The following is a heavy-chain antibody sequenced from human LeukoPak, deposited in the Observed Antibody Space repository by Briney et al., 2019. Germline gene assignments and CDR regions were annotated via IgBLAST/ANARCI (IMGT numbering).Heavy chain of an antibody. J-gene: IGHJ4*02. CDR1: GFTFIINA. Sequence: PGGSLRLSCAASGFTFIINAMTWVRQAPGKGLEWVSSIRYSGVSTYYADSVKGRFTISRDNSKNTLYLQMNSLRAEDTAVYYCAKQGARGYFDYWGQGTLVTVSS. CDR3: AKQGARGYFDY. V-gene: IGHV3-23*01. D-gene: IGHD3-16*01. CDR2: IRYSGVST.